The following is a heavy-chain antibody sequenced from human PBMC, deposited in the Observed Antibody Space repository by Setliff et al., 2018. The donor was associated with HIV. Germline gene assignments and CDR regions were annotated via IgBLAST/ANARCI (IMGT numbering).Heavy chain of an antibody. CDR1: GYTFTTYG. CDR2: ISTYNGNT. Sequence: ASVKVSCKASGYTFTTYGITWVRQAPGQGLEWMGWISTYNGNTNYAQKFQGRVTMTTVTSTSTAYMELRSLRSDDTAVYYCTSSLTGTFDYWSQGTLVTVSS. D-gene: IGHD1-20*01. CDR3: TSSLTGTFDY. V-gene: IGHV1-18*01. J-gene: IGHJ4*02.